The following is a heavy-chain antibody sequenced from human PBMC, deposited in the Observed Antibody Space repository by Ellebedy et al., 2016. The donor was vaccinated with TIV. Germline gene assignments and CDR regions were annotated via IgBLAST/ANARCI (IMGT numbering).Heavy chain of an antibody. D-gene: IGHD2/OR15-2a*01. J-gene: IGHJ4*01. CDR3: ARQGDFYASGNFPYFDS. V-gene: IGHV4-39*01. Sequence: SETLSLTCSVSGGSISSSSFYWAWIRQPPGRGLEWIGSVYYSGLTYHNPSLEGRVTISIDTSQNHFSLKLNSVTAADTAVYYCARQGDFYASGNFPYFDSWGHGTVVTVSS. CDR2: VYYSGLT. CDR1: GGSISSSSFY.